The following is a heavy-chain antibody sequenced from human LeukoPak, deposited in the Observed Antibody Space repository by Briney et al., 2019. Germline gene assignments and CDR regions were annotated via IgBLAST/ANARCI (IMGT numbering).Heavy chain of an antibody. CDR2: IWYDGSNK. D-gene: IGHD6-13*01. Sequence: PGGPLRLSCAASGFTFSSYGMHWVRQAPGKGLEWVAVIWYDGSNKYYADSVKGRFTISRDNSKNTLYLQMNSLRAEDTAVYYCAKSIAAAGTDYFDYWGQGTLVTVSS. CDR3: AKSIAAAGTDYFDY. J-gene: IGHJ4*02. CDR1: GFTFSSYG. V-gene: IGHV3-33*06.